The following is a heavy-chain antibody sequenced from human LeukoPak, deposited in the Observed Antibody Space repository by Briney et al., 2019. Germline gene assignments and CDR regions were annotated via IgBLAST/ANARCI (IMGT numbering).Heavy chain of an antibody. D-gene: IGHD3-9*01. Sequence: GASVKVSCKASGYTFTGYYVHWVRQAPGQGLEWMGWISPNSGDTNFAQKFQGRVTMTRDTSISTAYRALSRLRSDDTAVYYCARGDNYDILTGYQTPSHLSDYWGQGTLVTVSS. CDR3: ARGDNYDILTGYQTPSHLSDY. CDR2: ISPNSGDT. J-gene: IGHJ4*02. V-gene: IGHV1-2*02. CDR1: GYTFTGYY.